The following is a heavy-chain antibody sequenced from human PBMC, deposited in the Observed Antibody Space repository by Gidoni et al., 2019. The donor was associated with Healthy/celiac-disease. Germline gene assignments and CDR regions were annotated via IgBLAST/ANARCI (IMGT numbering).Heavy chain of an antibody. V-gene: IGHV3-30*18. D-gene: IGHD3-3*01. CDR1: GFTCSSSG. CDR2: ISYHGSNK. J-gene: IGHJ5*02. Sequence: QVRRVESGGGVVQPGRSLRLSCAASGFTCSSSGIHGVRQAPGKGLEWVAFISYHGSNKYYAVSVKVRLTLSRANSKNTLYLQMNSLRAADTAVYYCAKDLAHAFWSGYYTGGHDHWFHPRGQGPLVTVSA. CDR3: AKDLAHAFWSGYYTGGHDHWFHP.